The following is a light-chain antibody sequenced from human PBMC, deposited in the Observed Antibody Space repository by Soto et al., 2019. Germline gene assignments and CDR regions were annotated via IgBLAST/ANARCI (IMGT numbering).Light chain of an antibody. CDR2: DVS. CDR1: SSDVGGYNY. CDR3: SSYTTGNTRQIV. Sequence: QSVLNQPASVSGSPGQSITISCTGTSSDVGGYNYVSWYQHHPGKAPKLLIYDVSNRPSGVSNRFSGSKSDNTASLTISGLQPEDEADYYCSSYTTGNTRQIVFGTGTKVTVL. V-gene: IGLV2-14*03. J-gene: IGLJ1*01.